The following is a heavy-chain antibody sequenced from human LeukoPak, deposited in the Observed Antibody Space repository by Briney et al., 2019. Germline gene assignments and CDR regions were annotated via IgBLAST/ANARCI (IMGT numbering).Heavy chain of an antibody. CDR2: IIPIFGTA. CDR1: GGTFSSYA. V-gene: IGHV1-69*13. CDR3: AEVPYYGSGSYYPY. J-gene: IGHJ4*02. Sequence: SVKVSCKASGGTFSSYAISWVRQAPGQGLEWMGGIIPIFGTANYAQKFQGRVTITADESTSTAYMELSSLRSEDTAVYYCAEVPYYGSGSYYPYWGQGTLVTVSS. D-gene: IGHD3-10*01.